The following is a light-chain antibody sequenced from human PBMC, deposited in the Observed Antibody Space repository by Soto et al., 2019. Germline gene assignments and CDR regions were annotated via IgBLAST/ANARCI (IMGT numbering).Light chain of an antibody. CDR1: QSIRTGY. Sequence: EIVLTQSPATLSLSPGERATLSCRSSQSIRTGYLAWYQQKPGQAPRLLIYGTSSRATGIPDRFSGSGSGTDFTLTISRLEPEDFAVYYCQQYGNSPITFGQGTRLEIK. V-gene: IGKV3-20*01. J-gene: IGKJ5*01. CDR3: QQYGNSPIT. CDR2: GTS.